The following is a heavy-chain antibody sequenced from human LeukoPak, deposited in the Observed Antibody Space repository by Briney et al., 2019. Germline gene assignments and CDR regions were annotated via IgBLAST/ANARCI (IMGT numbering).Heavy chain of an antibody. CDR3: ARVGKNGWDFDH. J-gene: IGHJ4*02. D-gene: IGHD6-19*01. CDR2: INEGANVK. CDR1: GFTISAYW. V-gene: IGHV3-7*01. Sequence: PGESLRLSCAASGFTISAYWMTWVRQAPGKGLEWLANINEGANVKFYVDSVKGRFIISRDNTKNSLYLQMSILRAEDTALYYCARVGKNGWDFDHWGQGTLVTVSS.